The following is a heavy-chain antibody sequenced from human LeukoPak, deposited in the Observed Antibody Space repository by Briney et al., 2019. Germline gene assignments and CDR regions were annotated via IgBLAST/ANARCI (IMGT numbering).Heavy chain of an antibody. D-gene: IGHD7-27*01. CDR3: ARESYWGSSAKGFDY. CDR1: GFTFTTYW. J-gene: IGHJ4*02. Sequence: GGSLRLSCAASGFTFTTYWMHWIRQAPGKGLVWVSRINTDGTSTSYADSVKGRFTISRDNAKNTLYLQMNSLRVEDTAVYYCARESYWGSSAKGFDYWGQGTLVTVSS. CDR2: INTDGTST. V-gene: IGHV3-74*01.